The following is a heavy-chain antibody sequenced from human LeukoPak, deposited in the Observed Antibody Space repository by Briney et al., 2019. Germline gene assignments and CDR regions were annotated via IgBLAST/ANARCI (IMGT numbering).Heavy chain of an antibody. Sequence: GGFLRLSCAVSGFSFRSYAMHWVRQAPGKGLDWVSVTSYDGSKKYYADSVKGRFTISRDNSKNTLYLQMNSLRAEDTAVYYCAKGCSWGPQDAFDIWGQGTMVTVSS. CDR2: TSYDGSKK. CDR3: AKGCSWGPQDAFDI. J-gene: IGHJ3*02. V-gene: IGHV3-30-3*01. D-gene: IGHD3-10*02. CDR1: GFSFRSYA.